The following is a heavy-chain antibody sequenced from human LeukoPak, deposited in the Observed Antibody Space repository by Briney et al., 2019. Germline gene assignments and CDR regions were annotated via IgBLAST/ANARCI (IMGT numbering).Heavy chain of an antibody. D-gene: IGHD3-9*01. CDR2: ISAYNGNT. CDR1: GYTFTSYG. Sequence: ASVKVSCKASGYTFTSYGISWLRQAPGQGLEWMGWISAYNGNTNYAQKLQGRVTMTTDTSTSTAYMELRSLRSDDTAVYYCARDFDWLFGSRFYYFDYWGQGTLVTVSS. V-gene: IGHV1-18*01. J-gene: IGHJ4*02. CDR3: ARDFDWLFGSRFYYFDY.